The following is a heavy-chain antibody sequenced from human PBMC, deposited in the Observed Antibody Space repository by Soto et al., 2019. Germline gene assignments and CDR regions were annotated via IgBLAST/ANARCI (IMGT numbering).Heavy chain of an antibody. CDR2: IFYLGSS. V-gene: IGHV4-39*01. Sequence: PSETLSLTCTVSGDSIISSDFYWGWVRQPPGKGLEWIGSIFYLGSSYYNPSLKSRVTMSVDTSKNQFSLRLRSVTAADTALYFCARHSVAFRKNNWCDPWGQGIMVTVSS. CDR3: ARHSVAFRKNNWCDP. J-gene: IGHJ5*02. CDR1: GDSIISSDFY. D-gene: IGHD3-3*02.